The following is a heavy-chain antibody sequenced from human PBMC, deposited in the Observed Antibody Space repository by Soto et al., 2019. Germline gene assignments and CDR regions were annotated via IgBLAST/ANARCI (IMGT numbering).Heavy chain of an antibody. D-gene: IGHD2-2*03. CDR1: GYTFTGYY. J-gene: IGHJ6*02. CDR2: INPNSGGT. CDR3: ARSLRVDNLVRYQYYGMDV. Sequence: QVQLVQSGAEVKKPGASVKVSCKASGYTFTGYYMHCVRQAPGQGLEWMGWINPNSGGTNYAQKFKGRGSMTRDTSISTAYLDLNRLRSDDTAVYYCARSLRVDNLVRYQYYGMDVWGQGTTVTVSS. V-gene: IGHV1-2*02.